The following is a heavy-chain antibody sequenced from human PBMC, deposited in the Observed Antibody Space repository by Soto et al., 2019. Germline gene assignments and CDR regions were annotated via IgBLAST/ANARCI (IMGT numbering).Heavy chain of an antibody. CDR3: ARDRVVTIFGVDYYYYYMDV. V-gene: IGHV4-31*02. J-gene: IGHJ6*03. D-gene: IGHD3-3*01. CDR1: GGSISSGGYY. Sequence: PSETLSLTCTVSGGSISSGGYYWSWIRQHPGKGLEWIGYIYYSGSTYYNPSLKSRVTISVDTSKNQFYLKLSSVTAADTAVYYCARDRVVTIFGVDYYYYYMDVWGKGTTVTVSS. CDR2: IYYSGST.